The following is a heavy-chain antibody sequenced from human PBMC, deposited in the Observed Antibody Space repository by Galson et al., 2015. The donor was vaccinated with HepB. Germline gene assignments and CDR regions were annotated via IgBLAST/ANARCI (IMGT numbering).Heavy chain of an antibody. D-gene: IGHD1-7*01. CDR3: ARRNSRSGFDY. CDR1: GFTFSSYS. CDR2: ISSSSSTI. J-gene: IGHJ4*02. Sequence: SLRLSCAASGFTFSSYSMNWVRQAPGKGLEWVSYISSSSSTIYYADSVKGRFTISRDNAKNSLYLQMNSLRAEDTAVYYCARRNSRSGFDYWGQGTLVTVSS. V-gene: IGHV3-48*04.